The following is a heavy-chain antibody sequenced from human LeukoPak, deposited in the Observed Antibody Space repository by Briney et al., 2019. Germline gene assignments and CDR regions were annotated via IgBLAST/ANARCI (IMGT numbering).Heavy chain of an antibody. V-gene: IGHV3-20*04. J-gene: IGHJ4*02. CDR2: IKWIGGST. D-gene: IGHD2-15*01. CDR3: ARAPIASPWYFDC. CDR1: GLALDEHG. Sequence: GGSLRLSCTASGLALDEHGMTWVRQVRGKVLEWVFGIKWIGGSTGYSDPVRGRFTISRDNAKNTLYLQMDSLRAEDTALYYCARAPIASPWYFDCWGQGTLVTVSS.